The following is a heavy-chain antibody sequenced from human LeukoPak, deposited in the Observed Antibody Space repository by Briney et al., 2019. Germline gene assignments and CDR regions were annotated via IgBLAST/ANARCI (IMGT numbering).Heavy chain of an antibody. CDR1: GGSISSDSYY. V-gene: IGHV4-61*02. CDR3: ASEAVRSFDY. Sequence: SQTLSLTCTVSGGSISSDSYYWSWIRQLAGKGLEWIGRIYTSGSTNYNPSLKSRVTISVDTSKNQFSLKLSSVTAADTAVYYCASEAVRSFDYWGQGTLVTVSS. CDR2: IYTSGST. J-gene: IGHJ4*02. D-gene: IGHD3-10*01.